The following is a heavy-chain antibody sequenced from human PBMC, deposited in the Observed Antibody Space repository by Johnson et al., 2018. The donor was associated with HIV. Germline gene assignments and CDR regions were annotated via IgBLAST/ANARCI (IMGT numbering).Heavy chain of an antibody. V-gene: IGHV3-66*01. CDR1: GFTFSTYW. D-gene: IGHD1-26*01. J-gene: IGHJ3*02. Sequence: VQLVESGGGLVQPGGSLRLSCAASGFTFSTYWMHWVRQGPGKGLVWVSVLFSGGDTYYADSVRGRFTISRDNSKNTLYLQMNSLRAEDTALYYCARWSTEGSDAFDIWGQGTMVTVSS. CDR3: ARWSTEGSDAFDI. CDR2: LFSGGDT.